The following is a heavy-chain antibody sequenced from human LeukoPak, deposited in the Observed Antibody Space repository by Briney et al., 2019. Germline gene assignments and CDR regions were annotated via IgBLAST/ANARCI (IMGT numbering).Heavy chain of an antibody. J-gene: IGHJ4*02. D-gene: IGHD3-10*01. CDR3: ARGGRPDY. CDR1: GFTFSSSW. V-gene: IGHV3-7*01. Sequence: GGSLRLSCATSGFTFSSSWMSWVRQAPGKGLECVAYIKEDGREKYYVDSVKGRFTISRDNAKNSLYLQMSSLRAEDTAVYYCARGGRPDYWGQGTLVTVSS. CDR2: IKEDGREK.